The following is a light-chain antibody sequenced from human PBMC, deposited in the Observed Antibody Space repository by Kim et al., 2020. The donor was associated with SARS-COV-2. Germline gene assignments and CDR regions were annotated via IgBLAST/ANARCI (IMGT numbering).Light chain of an antibody. J-gene: IGLJ2*01. CDR2: QDD. Sequence: VSPGQTASITCSGDKLGDKYACWYQQKPGQSPVLVIYQDDKRPSGIPERFSGSNSGNTATLTISATQAMDEADYFCQTWDSSSAIFGGGTQLTVL. V-gene: IGLV3-1*01. CDR1: KLGDKY. CDR3: QTWDSSSAI.